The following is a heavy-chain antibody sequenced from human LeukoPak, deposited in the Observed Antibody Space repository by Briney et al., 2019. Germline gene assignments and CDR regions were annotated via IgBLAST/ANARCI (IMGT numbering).Heavy chain of an antibody. D-gene: IGHD5-18*01. CDR2: ISGSGGST. V-gene: IGHV3-23*01. CDR3: ASGYSYGYDTFY. J-gene: IGHJ4*02. Sequence: GGSLRLSCAASGFTFSSYAMSWVRQAPGRGLEWVSAISGSGGSTYYADSVKGRFTISRDNSKNTLYLQMNSLRAEDTAVYYCASGYSYGYDTFYWGQGTLVTVSS. CDR1: GFTFSSYA.